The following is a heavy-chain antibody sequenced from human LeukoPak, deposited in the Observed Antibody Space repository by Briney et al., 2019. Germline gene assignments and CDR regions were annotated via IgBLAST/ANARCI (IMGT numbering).Heavy chain of an antibody. V-gene: IGHV3-20*01. CDR1: GFTFDDYG. CDR3: AY. D-gene: IGHD4/OR15-4a*01. Sequence: GGSLRLSCAASGFTFDDYGMSWVRQAPGKGLEWVSGINRNGDSTDYADSVKGRFTISRDNSKNTVFLQMNDYCTRDSANYHFAYWGQGALVTVSS. J-gene: IGHJ4*02. CDR2: INRNGDST.